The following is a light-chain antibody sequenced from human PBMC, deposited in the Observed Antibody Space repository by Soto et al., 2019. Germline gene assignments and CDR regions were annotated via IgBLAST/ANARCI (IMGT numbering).Light chain of an antibody. CDR1: QSVSTF. CDR3: HQYNGWPRT. V-gene: IGKV3-11*01. J-gene: IGKJ1*01. CDR2: DAS. Sequence: EIVLTQSPATLSLSPGERATLSCRTSQSVSTFLAWYQHKPGQAPRLLIHDASSRATGVPPRFSGSGSGTDFTLTISSLEPEDFAVYYCHQYNGWPRTFGQGTKVDIK.